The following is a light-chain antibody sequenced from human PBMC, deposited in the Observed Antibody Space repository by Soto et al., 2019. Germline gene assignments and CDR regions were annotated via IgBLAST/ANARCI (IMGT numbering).Light chain of an antibody. J-gene: IGKJ4*01. V-gene: IGKV3-11*01. CDR2: DAS. CDR1: QSVGSY. Sequence: EILFTQSPATLYLSPGERATLSCRASQSVGSYLAWYQQKPGQHPRLLIYDASSRATGIPARFTGSGSGTDFTLTISSLEPEDFAVYYCQQRSSWLTFGGGTKWIS. CDR3: QQRSSWLT.